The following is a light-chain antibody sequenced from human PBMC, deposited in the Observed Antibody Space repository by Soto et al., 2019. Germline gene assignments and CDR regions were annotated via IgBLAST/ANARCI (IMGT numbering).Light chain of an antibody. CDR2: WAS. CDR3: QQYYGTPIT. V-gene: IGKV4-1*01. CDR1: QSILSSSNNKNY. Sequence: DIVMTQSPDSLAVALGERATINCKSSQSILSSSNNKNYLGWYQKKPGQPPKLLIYWASTRESGVPDRLSGSGSGTDFTLTISSLQDEDVAVYYCQQYYGTPITFGGGTKVEIK. J-gene: IGKJ4*01.